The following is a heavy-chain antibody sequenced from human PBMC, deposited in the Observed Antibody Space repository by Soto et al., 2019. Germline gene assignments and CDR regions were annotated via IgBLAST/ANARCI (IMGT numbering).Heavy chain of an antibody. D-gene: IGHD4-17*01. CDR2: IVVVSGNT. CDR3: AAETESYYGDYVG. CDR1: GCTFTSSA. V-gene: IGHV1-58*01. Sequence: QMQLVQSGPEVKKPGTSVKVSCKASGCTFTSSAVHWVRQARGQRLEWIGWIVVVSGNTNYAQKFQERVTITRDMSRSTAYMELSSLRSEDTAVYCCAAETESYYGDYVGWGQGTLVTVSS. J-gene: IGHJ4*02.